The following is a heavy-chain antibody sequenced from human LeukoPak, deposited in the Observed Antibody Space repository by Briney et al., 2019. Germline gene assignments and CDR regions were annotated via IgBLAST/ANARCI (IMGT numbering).Heavy chain of an antibody. Sequence: PSETLSRTCAVSGYSISNAYYWGWIRQPPGKGLEWIASMYHSGSTYYNPSLKSRVTISVDTSKNQFSLKLNSVTAADTAVYYCVRHPRYSTGWAIDYWGQGTLVTVSS. D-gene: IGHD6-19*01. J-gene: IGHJ4*02. CDR3: VRHPRYSTGWAIDY. CDR1: GYSISNAYY. CDR2: MYHSGST. V-gene: IGHV4-38-2*01.